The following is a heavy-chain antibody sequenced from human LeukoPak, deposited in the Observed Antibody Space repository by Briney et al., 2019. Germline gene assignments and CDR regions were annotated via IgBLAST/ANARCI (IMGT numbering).Heavy chain of an antibody. CDR1: GGSISSGGYY. J-gene: IGHJ5*02. D-gene: IGHD3-10*01. Sequence: SKTLSLTCTVSGGSISSGGYYWSWIRQHPGKGLEWIGYIYYSGSTYYNPSLKSRVSISVDTSKNQFSLKLSSVTAADTAVYYCARCPLVRGVILPWFDPWGQGTLVTVSS. CDR3: ARCPLVRGVILPWFDP. CDR2: IYYSGST. V-gene: IGHV4-31*03.